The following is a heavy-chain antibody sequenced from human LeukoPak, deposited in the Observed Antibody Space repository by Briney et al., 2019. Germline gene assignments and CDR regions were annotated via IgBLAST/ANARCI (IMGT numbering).Heavy chain of an antibody. CDR3: ARTDTAMVTYDPGSPFDP. CDR1: GCTFSSYA. V-gene: IGHV1-69*13. J-gene: IGHJ5*02. CDR2: MIPIFGTA. Sequence: SVKVSCKASGCTFSSYAISWVRQAPGQGLEWMGGMIPIFGTANYAQKFQGRVTITADESTSTAYMELSSLRSEDTAVYYCARTDTAMVTYDPGSPFDPWGQGTLVTVSS. D-gene: IGHD5-18*01.